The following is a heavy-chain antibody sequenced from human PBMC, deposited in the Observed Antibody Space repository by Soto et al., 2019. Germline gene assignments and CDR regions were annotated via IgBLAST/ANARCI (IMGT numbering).Heavy chain of an antibody. CDR3: ARDLRIAAAGTRVCYYYGMDV. D-gene: IGHD6-13*01. V-gene: IGHV6-1*01. CDR1: GDSVSSNSAA. J-gene: IGHJ6*02. CDR2: TYYRSKWYN. Sequence: PSQTLSLTCPISGDSVSSNSAAWNWIRQSPSRGLEWLGRTYYRSKWYNDYAVSVKSRITINPDTSKNQFSLQLNSVTPEDTAVYYCARDLRIAAAGTRVCYYYGMDVWGQGTTVTVYS.